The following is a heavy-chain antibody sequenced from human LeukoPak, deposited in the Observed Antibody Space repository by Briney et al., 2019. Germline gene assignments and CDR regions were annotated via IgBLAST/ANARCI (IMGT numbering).Heavy chain of an antibody. CDR1: GFTFSSYS. CDR3: ARHLSGITGYTYGRGIDY. CDR2: ISSSSSYI. J-gene: IGHJ4*02. Sequence: GGTLRLSCAASGFTFSSYSMNWVRQAPGKGLEWVSSISSSSSYIYYADSVKGRFTISRDNAKKSLYLQMNSLRAEDTAVYYCARHLSGITGYTYGRGIDYWGQGTLVSVSS. V-gene: IGHV3-21*01. D-gene: IGHD5-18*01.